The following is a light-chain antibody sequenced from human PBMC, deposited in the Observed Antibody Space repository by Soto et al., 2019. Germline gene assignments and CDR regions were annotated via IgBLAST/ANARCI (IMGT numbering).Light chain of an antibody. CDR1: QSVSSGY. CDR2: GAS. Sequence: LVLTQSPGTLSLSPGERATLSCRASQSVSSGYLAWYQQKPGQAPRLLIYGASNRATGIPDRFSGSGSGTDFTLTISRLEPEDFAVYDGQQYGSSPRTFGQGTKVDIK. CDR3: QQYGSSPRT. J-gene: IGKJ1*01. V-gene: IGKV3-20*01.